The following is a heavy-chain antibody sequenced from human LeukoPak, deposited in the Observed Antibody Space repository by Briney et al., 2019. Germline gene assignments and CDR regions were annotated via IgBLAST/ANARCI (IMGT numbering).Heavy chain of an antibody. CDR1: GYTFTSYY. Sequence: AAVNVSCKTFGYTFTSYYVHWVRHPPAQGHESIGRSTPSGGSTTYAQKLQGRLTMTSDTSTSTVYMELSSLRSEDTAVYYCARSSAYYIEADMWGQGTMVTVSS. D-gene: IGHD3-9*01. CDR3: ARSSAYYIEADM. V-gene: IGHV1-46*01. CDR2: STPSGGST. J-gene: IGHJ3*02.